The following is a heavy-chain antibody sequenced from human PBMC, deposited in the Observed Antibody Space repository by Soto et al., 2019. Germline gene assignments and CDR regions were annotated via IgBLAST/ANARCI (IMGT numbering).Heavy chain of an antibody. CDR1: GYTFTSYG. J-gene: IGHJ5*02. D-gene: IGHD7-27*01. CDR3: AREVYPIAGDRNLFDP. Sequence: GQLVQSGAEVKKPGASVKVSCKASGYTFTSYGISWVRQAPGQGLEWMGWITAYNGNTNYEQKLQGRVTMTTDTSTSPAYMELRSLRADGAAVYYGAREVYPIAGDRNLFDPWGQGTLVTVSA. V-gene: IGHV1-18*01. CDR2: ITAYNGNT.